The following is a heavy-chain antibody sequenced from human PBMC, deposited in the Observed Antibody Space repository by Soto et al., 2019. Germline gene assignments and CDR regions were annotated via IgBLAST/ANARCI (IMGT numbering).Heavy chain of an antibody. J-gene: IGHJ6*03. CDR1: GFTFSSYA. Sequence: EVQLLESGGGLVQPGGSLRLSCAASGFTFSSYAMSWVRQAPGKGLEWVSAISGSGGSTYYADSVKGRFTISRDNSKNTLYLKMNSPRPEDTAVYYCAQSVSPAATKGGGVLRFLEWDSSDYYYYYMDVWGKGTTVTVSS. V-gene: IGHV3-23*01. CDR2: ISGSGGST. CDR3: AQSVSPAATKGGGVLRFLEWDSSDYYYYYMDV. D-gene: IGHD3-3*01.